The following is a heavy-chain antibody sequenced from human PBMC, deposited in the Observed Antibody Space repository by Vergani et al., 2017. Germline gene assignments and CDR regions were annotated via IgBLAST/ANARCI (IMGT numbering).Heavy chain of an antibody. CDR3: AKEGIAAGRAAFFTKYYVDC. CDR1: GFTFSSYG. V-gene: IGHV3-30*02. CDR2: IRYDGSNK. D-gene: IGHD6-13*01. Sequence: QVQLVESGGGVVQPGGSLRLSCAASGFTFSSYGMHWVRQAPGQGLEWVAFIRYDGSNKYYADSVKGRFTISRDNSKNTLYLQMNSLRAEDTAVYYCAKEGIAAGRAAFFTKYYVDCWGEGTLVTVSA. J-gene: IGHJ4*02.